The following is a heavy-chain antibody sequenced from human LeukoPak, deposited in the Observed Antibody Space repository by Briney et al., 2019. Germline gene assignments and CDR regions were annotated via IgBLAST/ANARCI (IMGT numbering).Heavy chain of an antibody. CDR3: AREWGIAVAMGMDV. CDR1: GDSLS. Sequence: SQTLSLTCALSGDSLSRNWIRQSPSRGLEWLGRTYYRSKWYNDYAVSVKSRITINPDTSKNQFSLQLNSVTPEDTAVYYCAREWGIAVAMGMDVWGQGTTVTVSS. V-gene: IGHV6-1*01. J-gene: IGHJ6*02. CDR2: TYYRSKWYN. D-gene: IGHD6-19*01.